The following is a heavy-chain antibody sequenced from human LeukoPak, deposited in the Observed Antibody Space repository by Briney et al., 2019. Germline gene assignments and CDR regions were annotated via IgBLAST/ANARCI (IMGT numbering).Heavy chain of an antibody. CDR1: GFTFGSYG. V-gene: IGHV3-30*18. CDR2: VSYDGSNK. J-gene: IGHJ4*02. CDR3: AKTASSSWGYFDY. D-gene: IGHD6-13*01. Sequence: GGSLRLSCAASGFTFGSYGMHWVRQAPGKGLEWVALVSYDGSNKYYTDSVKGRFTISRDNSKNTLYLQMNSLRAEDTAVYYCAKTASSSWGYFDYWGQGTLVTVSS.